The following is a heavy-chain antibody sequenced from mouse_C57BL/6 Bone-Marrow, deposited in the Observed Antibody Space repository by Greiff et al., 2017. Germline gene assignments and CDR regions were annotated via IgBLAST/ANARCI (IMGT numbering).Heavy chain of an antibody. CDR2: IHPNSGST. D-gene: IGHD1-2*01. V-gene: IGHV1-64*01. J-gene: IGHJ2*01. CDR3: ARLGLRLRRDY. Sequence: QVQLQQPGAELVKPGASVKLSCKASGYTFTSYWMHWVKQRPGQGLEWIGMIHPNSGSTNYNEKFKSKATLTVDKSSSTAYMQLSSLTSEDSAVYYCARLGLRLRRDYWGQGTTLTVSS. CDR1: GYTFTSYW.